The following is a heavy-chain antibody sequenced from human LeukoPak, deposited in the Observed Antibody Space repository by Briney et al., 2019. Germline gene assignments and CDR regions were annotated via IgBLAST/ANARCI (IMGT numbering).Heavy chain of an antibody. CDR1: GGSISSYY. D-gene: IGHD6-13*01. J-gene: IGHJ4*02. CDR3: ASLVPDY. V-gene: IGHV4-4*09. CDR2: IYTSGST. Sequence: SETLSPTCTVSGGSISSYYWSWIRQPPGKGLEWIGYIYTSGSTNYNPSLKSRVTISVDTSKNQFSLKLSSVTAADTAVYYCASLVPDYWGQGTLVTVSS.